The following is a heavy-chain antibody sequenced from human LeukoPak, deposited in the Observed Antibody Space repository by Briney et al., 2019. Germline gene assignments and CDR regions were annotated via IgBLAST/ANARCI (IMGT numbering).Heavy chain of an antibody. CDR3: AKVGYD. V-gene: IGHV3-30*18. CDR2: ISHDGGAE. Sequence: GGSLRLSCAVSGLSIGNHGMHWVRQAPDKGLEWVAMISHDGGAEYYGDSVKGRLTISRDNSENTLYLQMNSLRAEDTAVYYCAKVGYDWGQGTLVTVSS. J-gene: IGHJ4*02. CDR1: GLSIGNHG. D-gene: IGHD1-1*01.